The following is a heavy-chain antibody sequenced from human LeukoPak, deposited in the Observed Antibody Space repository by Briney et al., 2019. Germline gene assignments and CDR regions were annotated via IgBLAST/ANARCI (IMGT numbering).Heavy chain of an antibody. CDR1: GFTFSSYA. CDR3: ARGIVAAGTRDAFDI. Sequence: PGGSLRLSCAASGFTFSSYAMHWVRQAPGKGLEWVAVISYDGSNKYYADSVKGRFTISRDNSKNTLYLQMNSLRAEDTAVYYCARGIVAAGTRDAFDIWGQGTTVTVSS. D-gene: IGHD6-13*01. CDR2: ISYDGSNK. V-gene: IGHV3-30*04. J-gene: IGHJ3*02.